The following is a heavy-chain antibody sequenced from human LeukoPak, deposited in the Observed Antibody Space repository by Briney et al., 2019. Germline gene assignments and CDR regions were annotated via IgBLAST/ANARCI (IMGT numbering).Heavy chain of an antibody. V-gene: IGHV3-21*01. CDR3: ARHVVAVGFDY. D-gene: IGHD3-22*01. Sequence: PGGSLRLSCAASGISFSNYSMNWVRQAPGKGLEWVSLISSSSRFIYYGDSVKGRFTISRDNAKKSLYLQMNSLRAEDTAVYYCARHVVAVGFDYWGQGTLVTVSS. CDR1: GISFSNYS. J-gene: IGHJ4*02. CDR2: ISSSSRFI.